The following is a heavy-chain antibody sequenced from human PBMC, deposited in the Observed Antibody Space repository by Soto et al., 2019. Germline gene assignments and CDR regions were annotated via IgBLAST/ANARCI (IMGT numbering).Heavy chain of an antibody. J-gene: IGHJ3*02. V-gene: IGHV3-48*01. CDR1: GFTFSSYS. Sequence: EVQLVESGGGLEQPGGSLRLSCAASGFTFSSYSMNWVRQAPGKGLEWISYISSSSSTIFYADSVKGRFTISRDNAKNSLYLQMNSLRAEDTAVYYCARPSGYCSSTSCKGGDACDIWGQGTMVTVSS. D-gene: IGHD2-2*01. CDR2: ISSSSSTI. CDR3: ARPSGYCSSTSCKGGDACDI.